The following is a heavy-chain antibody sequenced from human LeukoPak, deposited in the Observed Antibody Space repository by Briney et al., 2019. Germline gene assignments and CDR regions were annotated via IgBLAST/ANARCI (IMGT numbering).Heavy chain of an antibody. CDR2: ISGSGGST. J-gene: IGHJ4*02. V-gene: IGHV3-23*01. CDR3: AKGASRTIAAAGTGY. Sequence: GGSLRLSCAASGFSLSRYWMSWVRQAPGKGLEWVSAISGSGGSTYYADSVKGRFTISRDNSKNTLYLQMNSLRAEDTAVYYCAKGASRTIAAAGTGYWGQGTLVTVSS. CDR1: GFSLSRYW. D-gene: IGHD6-13*01.